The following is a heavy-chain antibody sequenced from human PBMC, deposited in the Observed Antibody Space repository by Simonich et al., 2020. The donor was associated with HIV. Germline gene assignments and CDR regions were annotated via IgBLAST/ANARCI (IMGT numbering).Heavy chain of an antibody. CDR2: IKQDGSEK. J-gene: IGHJ4*02. Sequence: EVQLVESGGGLVKPGGFLRLSCAASGFTFSSYAMHWVRQAPGKGLEGGANIKQDGSEKYYVDSVKGRFTISRDNAKNSLYLQMNSLRAEDTAVYYCRIPVAGTSDYWGQGTLVTVSS. V-gene: IGHV3-7*01. CDR3: RIPVAGTSDY. D-gene: IGHD6-19*01. CDR1: GFTFSSYA.